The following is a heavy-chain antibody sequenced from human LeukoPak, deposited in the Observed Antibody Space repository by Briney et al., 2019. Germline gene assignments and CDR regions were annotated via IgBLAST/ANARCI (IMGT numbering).Heavy chain of an antibody. CDR1: GFTFSSYA. J-gene: IGHJ4*02. D-gene: IGHD3-10*01. V-gene: IGHV3-23*01. CDR3: AKHTYYYGSGSYYNEYYFDY. CDR2: ISGSGGST. Sequence: GGSLRLSCAASGFTFSSYAMSWVRQAPGKGLEWVSAISGSGGSTYYADSAKGRFTISRDNSKNTLYLQMNSLRAEDTAVYYCAKHTYYYGSGSYYNEYYFDYWGQGTLVTVSS.